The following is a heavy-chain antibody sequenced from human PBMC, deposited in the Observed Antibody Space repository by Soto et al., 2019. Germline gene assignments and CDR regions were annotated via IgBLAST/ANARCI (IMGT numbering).Heavy chain of an antibody. Sequence: SETLSLTCAVYGGSFSGYYWSWIRQPPGKGLEWIGEINHSGSTNYNPSLKSRVTISVDTSKNQFSLKLSSVTAADTAVYYCATFSGVGDTWFDPWGQGTLVTVSS. J-gene: IGHJ5*02. CDR1: GGSFSGYY. D-gene: IGHD1-26*01. V-gene: IGHV4-34*01. CDR2: INHSGST. CDR3: ATFSGVGDTWFDP.